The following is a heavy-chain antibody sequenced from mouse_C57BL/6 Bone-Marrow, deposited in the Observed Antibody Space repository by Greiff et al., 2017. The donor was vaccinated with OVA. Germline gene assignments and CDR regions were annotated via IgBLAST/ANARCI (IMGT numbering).Heavy chain of an antibody. J-gene: IGHJ2*01. CDR3: ARWGTAVVADY. V-gene: IGHV1-74*01. Sequence: QVQLKQPGAELVKPGASVKVSCKASGYTFTSYWMHWVKQRPGQGLEWIGRIHPSDSDTNYNQKFKGKATLTVDKSSSTAYMQRSSLTSEDSAVYYCARWGTAVVADYWGQGTTLTVSS. D-gene: IGHD1-1*01. CDR2: IHPSDSDT. CDR1: GYTFTSYW.